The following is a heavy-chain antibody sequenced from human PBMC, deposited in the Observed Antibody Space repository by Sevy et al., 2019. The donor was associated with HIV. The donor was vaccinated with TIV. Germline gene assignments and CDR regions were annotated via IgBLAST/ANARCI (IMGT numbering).Heavy chain of an antibody. CDR1: GGSITSLY. J-gene: IGHJ4*02. Sequence: SETLSLTCTVSGGSITSLYWNWIRQPPGKGLEWIANIYYNGHINYNPSLKSRVTLSLGTSKNQFSRRLSYVTAADTAMYYCAGENAWGRGYSWGQGTLVTVSS. CDR3: AGENAWGRGYS. CDR2: IYYNGHI. D-gene: IGHD1-26*01. V-gene: IGHV4-59*08.